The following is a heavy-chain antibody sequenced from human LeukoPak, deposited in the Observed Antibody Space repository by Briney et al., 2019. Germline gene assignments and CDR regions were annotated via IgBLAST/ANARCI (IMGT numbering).Heavy chain of an antibody. CDR3: ASGRQLGY. Sequence: GGSLRFSCAASGFTFSNYWMSWVRQAPGKGLEWVANIKEDGSEKYYVDSVKGRFTISRDNARNSLYLQMNSLRAEDTAVYYCASGRQLGYWGQGTLVTVSS. CDR2: IKEDGSEK. D-gene: IGHD6-13*01. J-gene: IGHJ4*02. V-gene: IGHV3-7*01. CDR1: GFTFSNYW.